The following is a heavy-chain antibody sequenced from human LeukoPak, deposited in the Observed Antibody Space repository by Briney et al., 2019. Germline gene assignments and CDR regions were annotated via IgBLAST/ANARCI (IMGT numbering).Heavy chain of an antibody. J-gene: IGHJ3*02. CDR3: ARGGVVGIFGDI. Sequence: ASVKLSCKASGYTCTSYDINWERQGTGQGLEWMGWMNPNSGNTGYAQKFQGRVTMTRNTSISTAYMELSSLRSEDTAVYYCARGGVVGIFGDIWGQGTRVTVSS. CDR1: GYTCTSYD. V-gene: IGHV1-8*01. D-gene: IGHD3-3*01. CDR2: MNPNSGNT.